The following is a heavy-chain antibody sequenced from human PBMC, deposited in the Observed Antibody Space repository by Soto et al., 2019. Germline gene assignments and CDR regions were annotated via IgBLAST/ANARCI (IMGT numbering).Heavy chain of an antibody. J-gene: IGHJ4*02. CDR3: ARDRDDYGSGNYYNRIDF. Sequence: GASVKVSCKVSGYTLTELSMHWVRQAPGKGLEWMGGFDPEDGETIYAQKFQGRVTITEDTSTSTAYMELSSLRSEDTAVYYCARDRDDYGSGNYYNRIDFWGQGTLVTVSS. D-gene: IGHD3-10*01. CDR1: GYTLTELS. V-gene: IGHV1-24*01. CDR2: FDPEDGET.